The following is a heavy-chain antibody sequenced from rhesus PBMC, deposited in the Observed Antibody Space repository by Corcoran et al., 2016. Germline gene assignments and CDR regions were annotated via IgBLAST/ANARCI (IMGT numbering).Heavy chain of an antibody. D-gene: IGHD4-23*01. CDR2: INPYNGNT. CDR3: ARGDSNYHYGLDS. J-gene: IGHJ6*01. CDR1: GYTFTDYS. V-gene: IGHV1S2*01. Sequence: QVQLVQSGAEVKKPGSSVKVSCKDSGYTFTDYSMHLVRKAPRQGVEWMGWINPYNGNTKYAQKFHGRVTMNRDTSTSTAYMELSSLRSEDTAVYYCARGDSNYHYGLDSWGQGVVVTVSS.